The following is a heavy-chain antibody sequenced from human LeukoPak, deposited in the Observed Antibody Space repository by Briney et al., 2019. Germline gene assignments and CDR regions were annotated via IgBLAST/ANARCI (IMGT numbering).Heavy chain of an antibody. Sequence: QPGGSLRLSCAASGFTFSSYGMHWVRQAPGKGLEGVAVISYDGSNKYYADSVKGRFTISRDNSKNTLYLQMNSLRAEDTAVYYCADAKRDGYYYYMDVWGKGTTVTVSS. V-gene: IGHV3-30*03. J-gene: IGHJ6*03. CDR1: GFTFSSYG. CDR2: ISYDGSNK. D-gene: IGHD4/OR15-4a*01. CDR3: ADAKRDGYYYYMDV.